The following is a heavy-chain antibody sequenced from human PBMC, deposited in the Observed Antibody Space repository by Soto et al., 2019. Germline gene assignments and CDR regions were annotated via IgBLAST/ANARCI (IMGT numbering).Heavy chain of an antibody. V-gene: IGHV1-18*01. Sequence: QVPLVQSGAEVKKPGASVKVSCKASGYTFTSYGISWVRQAPGQGLEWMGWISAYNGNTNYAQKLQGRVTMTTDTSTSTAYMELRSLRSDDTAVYYCARDRALLWFGELLASDYWGQGTLVTVSS. D-gene: IGHD3-10*01. CDR2: ISAYNGNT. CDR3: ARDRALLWFGELLASDY. J-gene: IGHJ4*02. CDR1: GYTFTSYG.